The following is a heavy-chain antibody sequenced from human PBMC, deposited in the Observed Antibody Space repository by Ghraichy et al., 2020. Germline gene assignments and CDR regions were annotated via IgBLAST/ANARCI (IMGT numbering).Heavy chain of an antibody. Sequence: SQTLSLTCTVSGGSITSYYWSWIRRPPGKGLEWIGYIHYSGSTIYNPSLKSRVTISVDTSQNQFSLKLTSATAADAAVYYCARCSISGYAWYFDLWGRGTLVTVSS. CDR3: ARCSISGYAWYFDL. V-gene: IGHV4-59*01. CDR2: IHYSGST. J-gene: IGHJ2*01. D-gene: IGHD3-22*01. CDR1: GGSITSYY.